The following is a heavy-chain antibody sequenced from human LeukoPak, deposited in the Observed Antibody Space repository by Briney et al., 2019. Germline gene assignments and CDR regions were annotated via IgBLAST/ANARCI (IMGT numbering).Heavy chain of an antibody. V-gene: IGHV4-59*01. J-gene: IGHJ3*02. CDR3: ARRNAFDI. CDR1: GGSITSFY. Sequence: SETLSLTCTVSGGSITSFYWNWIRQSPEKGLEWIGSIYYNGDTNYNPSLKSRVSISIDTSKTHFSLKLSSVTPADTAVYYCARRNAFDIWSQGTTVTVSS. CDR2: IYYNGDT.